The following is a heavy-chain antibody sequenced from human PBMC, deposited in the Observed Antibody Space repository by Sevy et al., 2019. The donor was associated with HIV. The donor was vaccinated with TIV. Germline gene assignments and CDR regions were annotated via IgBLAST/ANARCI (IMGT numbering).Heavy chain of an antibody. J-gene: IGHJ5*02. CDR1: GFTFSSYW. V-gene: IGHV3-7*01. D-gene: IGHD3-3*01. CDR3: ARETRYYEFWSGYYPTDYNWFDP. Sequence: GGSLRLSCAASGFTFSSYWMSWVRQAPGKGLEWVANIKQDGSEKYYVDSVKGRFTISRDNAKNSLYLQMNSLRAEDTAVYYCARETRYYEFWSGYYPTDYNWFDPWGQGTLVTVSS. CDR2: IKQDGSEK.